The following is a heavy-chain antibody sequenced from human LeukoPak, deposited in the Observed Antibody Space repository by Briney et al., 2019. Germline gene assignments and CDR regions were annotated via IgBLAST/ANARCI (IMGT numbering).Heavy chain of an antibody. V-gene: IGHV3-13*01. CDR3: IRGGIRVSGIDAFDI. D-gene: IGHD5/OR15-5a*01. CDR2: IGIRDDT. Sequence: HPGGSLRLSCAASGFTFRDYDMHWVRQVPGRGLEWVSAIGIRDDTHYPDSVKGRFTISREYAKNSLYLQMNTLRDGDTAMYYCIRGGIRVSGIDAFDIWGQGTMVTVSS. J-gene: IGHJ3*02. CDR1: GFTFRDYD.